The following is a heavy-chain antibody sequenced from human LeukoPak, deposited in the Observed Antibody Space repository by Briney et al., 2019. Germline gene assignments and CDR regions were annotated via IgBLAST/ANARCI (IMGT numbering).Heavy chain of an antibody. CDR3: AKDLQGITGTSDN. CDR2: IWYDGSNK. Sequence: PGRSLRLSCAASGFTFSSYGMHWVRQAPGKGLEWVAVIWYDGSNKYYADSVKGRFTISRDNSKNTLYLQMNSLRAEDTAVYYCAKDLQGITGTSDNWGQGTLVTVSS. CDR1: GFTFSSYG. V-gene: IGHV3-33*06. D-gene: IGHD1-20*01. J-gene: IGHJ4*02.